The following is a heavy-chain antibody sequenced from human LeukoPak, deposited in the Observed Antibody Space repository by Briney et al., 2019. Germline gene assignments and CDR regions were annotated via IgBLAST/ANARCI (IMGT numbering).Heavy chain of an antibody. CDR3: ARGGRSSWHPFDY. V-gene: IGHV3-53*01. CDR1: GFTVSSNY. D-gene: IGHD6-13*01. CDR2: IYSGGST. J-gene: IGHJ4*02. Sequence: GGSLRLSCAASGFTVSSNYMSWVRQAPGKGLEWVSVIYSGGSTYYADSVKGRFTISRDNSKNTLYLQMNSLRAEDTAVYYCARGGRSSWHPFDYWGQGTLVTVSS.